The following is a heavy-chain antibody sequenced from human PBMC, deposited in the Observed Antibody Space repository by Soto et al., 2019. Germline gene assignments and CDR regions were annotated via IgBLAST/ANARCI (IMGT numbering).Heavy chain of an antibody. CDR2: IYYSGGST. V-gene: IGHV4-39*01. CDR1: GGSISSTSYF. D-gene: IGHD1-26*01. CDR3: ARHFSPWEPNESPRFDP. J-gene: IGHJ5*02. Sequence: QLQLQESGPGLVEPSETLSLTCVVSGGSISSTSYFWGWIRQPPGKGLEWIGTIYYSGGSTYYNPSLKSRLKIAVDASKNQFSLKLYSVTAADPAVYYCARHFSPWEPNESPRFDPWGQGTLVTVSS.